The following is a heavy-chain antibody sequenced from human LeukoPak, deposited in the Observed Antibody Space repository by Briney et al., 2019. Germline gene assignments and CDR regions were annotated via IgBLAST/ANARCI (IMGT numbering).Heavy chain of an antibody. CDR1: GGSFSGYH. Sequence: SETLSLTCAVYGGSFSGYHWSWIRQPPGKGLEWIGEINHSGSTNYNPSLKSRVTISVDTSKNQFSLKLSSVTAADTAVYYCARGSNLVVSYAFDIWGQGTMVTVSS. J-gene: IGHJ3*02. CDR3: ARGSNLVVSYAFDI. D-gene: IGHD2-2*01. CDR2: INHSGST. V-gene: IGHV4-34*01.